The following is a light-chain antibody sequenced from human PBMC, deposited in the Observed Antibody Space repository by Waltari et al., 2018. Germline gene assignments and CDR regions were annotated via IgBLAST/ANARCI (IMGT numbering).Light chain of an antibody. CDR2: DDS. CDR1: NIGSKS. J-gene: IGLJ1*01. Sequence: SHVLTQPPSVSVAPGQTARITCGGNNIGSKSVHWYQHKPGQAPVLVVYDDSDRPSGIPERFSGSNSGNTATLTISRVEAGDEADYYCQVWDSSSDHPYVFGTGTKVTVL. CDR3: QVWDSSSDHPYV. V-gene: IGLV3-21*02.